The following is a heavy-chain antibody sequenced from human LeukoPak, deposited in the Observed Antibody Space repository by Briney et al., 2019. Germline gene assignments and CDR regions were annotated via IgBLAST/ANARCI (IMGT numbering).Heavy chain of an antibody. V-gene: IGHV3-21*01. CDR3: AGDSGRFLEWITYVDV. CDR2: ISPSSGYI. J-gene: IGHJ6*03. Sequence: PGGSLRLSCAVSGFTFKDYCMNWVRQAPGKGLEWVSSISPSSGYIYYADSVKGRFTISRDNAKKSLYLQMNSLRAEDTAVYYCAGDSGRFLEWITYVDVWGKGTTVTVSS. CDR1: GFTFKDYC. D-gene: IGHD3-3*01.